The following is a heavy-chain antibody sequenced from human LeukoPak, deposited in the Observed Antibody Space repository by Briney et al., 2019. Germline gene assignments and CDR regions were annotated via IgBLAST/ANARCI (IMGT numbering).Heavy chain of an antibody. V-gene: IGHV3-21*01. CDR2: ISSSSSYI. CDR3: ARGGDIVVVPAALMGDY. J-gene: IGHJ4*02. CDR1: GFTFSSYS. Sequence: GGSLRLSCAASGFTFSSYSMYWVRQAPGKGLEWVSSISSSSSYIYYADSVKGRFTISRDNAKNSLYLQMNSLRAEDTAVYYCARGGDIVVVPAALMGDYWGQGTLVTVSS. D-gene: IGHD2-2*01.